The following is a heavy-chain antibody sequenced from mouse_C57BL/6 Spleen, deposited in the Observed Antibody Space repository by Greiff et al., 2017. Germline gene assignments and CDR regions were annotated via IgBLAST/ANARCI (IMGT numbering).Heavy chain of an antibody. Sequence: EVQLQQSGPELVKPGASVKISCKASGYTFTDYYMNWVKQSHGKSLEWIGDINPNNGGTSYNQKFKGKATLTVDKSSSTAYMELRSLTSGDAAVYYCAREGGSAMDYWGQGTSVTVSS. V-gene: IGHV1-26*01. CDR3: AREGGSAMDY. J-gene: IGHJ4*01. D-gene: IGHD6-1*01. CDR2: INPNNGGT. CDR1: GYTFTDYY.